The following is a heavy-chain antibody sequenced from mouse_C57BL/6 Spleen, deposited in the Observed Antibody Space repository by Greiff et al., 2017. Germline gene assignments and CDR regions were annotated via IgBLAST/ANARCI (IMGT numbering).Heavy chain of an antibody. Sequence: QVQLQQPGAELVRPGSSVKLSCKASGYTFTSYWMHWVKQRPIQGLEWIGNIDPSDSETHYNQKFKDKATLTVDKSSSTAYMQLSSLTSEDSAVYYCARGGSSGYEAMDYWGQGTSVTVSS. CDR3: ARGGSSGYEAMDY. J-gene: IGHJ4*01. D-gene: IGHD3-2*02. CDR2: IDPSDSET. CDR1: GYTFTSYW. V-gene: IGHV1-52*01.